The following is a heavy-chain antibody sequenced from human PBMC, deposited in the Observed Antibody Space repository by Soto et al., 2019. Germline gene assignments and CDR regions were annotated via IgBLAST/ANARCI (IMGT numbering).Heavy chain of an antibody. J-gene: IGHJ6*03. Sequence: GVSLRLSCAASGFTFSNAWMSWVRQAPGKGLEWVGRIKSKTDGGTTDYAAPVKGRFTISRDDSKNTLYLQMNSLKTEDTAVYYCTTGYDFWKTFFYYYYMDVWGKGTTVTVSS. V-gene: IGHV3-15*01. CDR1: GFTFSNAW. D-gene: IGHD3-3*01. CDR2: IKSKTDGGTT. CDR3: TTGYDFWKTFFYYYYMDV.